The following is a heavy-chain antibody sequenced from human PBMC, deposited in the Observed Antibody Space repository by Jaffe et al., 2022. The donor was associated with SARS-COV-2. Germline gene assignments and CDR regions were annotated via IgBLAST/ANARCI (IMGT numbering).Heavy chain of an antibody. Sequence: QVQLVQSGSELKKPGASVKVSCKASGYTFTSYAMNWVRQAPGQGLEWMGWINTNTGNPTYAQGFTGRFVFSLDTSVSTAYLQISSLKAEDTAVYYCAGETYYYDSSGYYPDAFDIWGQGTMVTVSS. D-gene: IGHD3-22*01. CDR2: INTNTGNP. CDR3: AGETYYYDSSGYYPDAFDI. J-gene: IGHJ3*02. V-gene: IGHV7-4-1*02. CDR1: GYTFTSYA.